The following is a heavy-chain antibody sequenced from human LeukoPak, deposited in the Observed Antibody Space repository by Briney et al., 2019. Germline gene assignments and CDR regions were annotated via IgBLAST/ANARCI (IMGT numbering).Heavy chain of an antibody. V-gene: IGHV5-51*01. D-gene: IGHD2-2*01. CDR1: GYSFTNYW. Sequence: GASLKISCTGSGYSFTNYWIGWVRQIPGKGLEWMGIIYPGDSNTRYSPSFQGQVTISADKSISTAYLQWSSLKASDTAMYYCATRPAAVGYWGQGTLVTVSS. J-gene: IGHJ4*02. CDR3: ATRPAAVGY. CDR2: IYPGDSNT.